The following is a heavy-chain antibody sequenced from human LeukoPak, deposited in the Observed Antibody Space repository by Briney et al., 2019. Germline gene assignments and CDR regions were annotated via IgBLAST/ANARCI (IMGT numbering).Heavy chain of an antibody. D-gene: IGHD1-20*01. CDR1: GFTFSSYS. J-gene: IGHJ4*02. CDR3: ARDWVGIPGRESYFHY. CDR2: ISSSSSYI. V-gene: IGHV3-21*01. Sequence: GGSLRVSCAASGFTFSSYSMNCVRQAPGKGLEWVSTISSSSSYIYYADSVKGRFTISRDNAKNSLYLQMNSLRAEDTAVYYCARDWVGIPGRESYFHYWGQGTLVTVSS.